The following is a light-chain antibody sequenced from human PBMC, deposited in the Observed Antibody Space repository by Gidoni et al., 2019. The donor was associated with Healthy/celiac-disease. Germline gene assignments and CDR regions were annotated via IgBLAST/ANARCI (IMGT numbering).Light chain of an antibody. CDR1: QSISSW. V-gene: IGKV1-5*01. CDR2: DAS. Sequence: DIQMTQSPSTLSASVGDRVTITCRASQSISSWLAWYQQQPGKDPKLLIYDASSLESGVPSRFRGSGSGTEFTLTISSLQPDEFATYYCQQYNSYSRTFXQXTKVEIK. CDR3: QQYNSYSRT. J-gene: IGKJ1*01.